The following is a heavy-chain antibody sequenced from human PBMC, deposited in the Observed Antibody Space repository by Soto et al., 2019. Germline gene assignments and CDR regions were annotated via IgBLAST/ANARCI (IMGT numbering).Heavy chain of an antibody. CDR1: GGSISSYY. J-gene: IGHJ6*03. CDR2: IYYSGST. V-gene: IGHV4-59*01. Sequence: PSETLSLTCTVSGGSISSYYWSWIRQPPGKGLEWIGYIYYSGSTNYNPSLKSRVTISVDTSKNQFSLKLSSVTAADTAVYYCARSRLVDYDFWSGSEPYYYYYYMDVWGKGTTVTVSS. CDR3: ARSRLVDYDFWSGSEPYYYYYYMDV. D-gene: IGHD3-3*01.